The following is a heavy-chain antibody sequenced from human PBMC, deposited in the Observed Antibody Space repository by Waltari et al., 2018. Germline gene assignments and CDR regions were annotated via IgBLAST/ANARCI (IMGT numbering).Heavy chain of an antibody. CDR2: ISTDGSGA. J-gene: IGHJ4*02. V-gene: IGHV3-74*01. CDR1: GLTLSRYW. CDR3: ARGPVSGSGSYYVGDY. D-gene: IGHD1-26*01. Sequence: EVQLVESGGGLVQPGGSLRLACAASGLTLSRYWMHWVRQVPGKGLVWVSRISTDGSGANYADSVQGRFTSSRDNAKNILYLQMNSLRAEDTAVYYCARGPVSGSGSYYVGDYWGQGTLVTVSS.